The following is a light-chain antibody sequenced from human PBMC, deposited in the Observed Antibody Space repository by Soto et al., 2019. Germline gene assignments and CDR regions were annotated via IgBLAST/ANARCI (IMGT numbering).Light chain of an antibody. CDR2: SAS. CDR1: QSVSSN. V-gene: IGKV3-15*01. CDR3: QQCNNWPPWT. J-gene: IGKJ1*01. Sequence: EIVMTQSPATLSVSPGERATLSCRASQSVSSNLAWYQQLVGQAPRLLIFSASTRATGIPARFSGSGSGTEFALTISSLKSKDFAVYYCQQCNNWPPWTFGQGTKVEIK.